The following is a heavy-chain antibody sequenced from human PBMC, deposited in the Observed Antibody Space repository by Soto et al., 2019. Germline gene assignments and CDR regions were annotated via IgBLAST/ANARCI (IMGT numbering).Heavy chain of an antibody. D-gene: IGHD6-13*01. CDR1: GFTFSSYA. J-gene: IGHJ4*02. CDR2: ISGSGGST. Sequence: PGGSLRLSCAASGFTFSSYAMSWVRQAPGKGLEWVSAISGSGGSTYYADSVKGRFTISRDNSKNTLYLQMNSLRAEDTAVYYCXKDGFSPEDLAAAGSDYWGPGTLVTVSS. V-gene: IGHV3-23*01. CDR3: XKDGFSPEDLAAAGSDY.